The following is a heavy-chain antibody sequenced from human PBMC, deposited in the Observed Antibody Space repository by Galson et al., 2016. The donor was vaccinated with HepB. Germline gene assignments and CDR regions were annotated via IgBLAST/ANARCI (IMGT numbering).Heavy chain of an antibody. CDR3: AKPYYYDSNGYYGGAFDI. Sequence: SLRLSCAASGFTFNDYYMSWIRQAPGKGLEWISFISSSYNTIKYAKSVKGRFTISRDNAKNSLYLQMNSLRAEDTAVYYCAKPYYYDSNGYYGGAFDIWGQGTMATVSS. D-gene: IGHD3-22*01. V-gene: IGHV3-11*01. J-gene: IGHJ3*02. CDR2: ISSSYNTI. CDR1: GFTFNDYY.